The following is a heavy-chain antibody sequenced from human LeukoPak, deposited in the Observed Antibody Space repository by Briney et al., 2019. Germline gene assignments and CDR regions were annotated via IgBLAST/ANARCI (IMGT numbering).Heavy chain of an antibody. CDR2: ISSSSSYI. J-gene: IGHJ4*02. V-gene: IGHV3-21*04. Sequence: PGGSLRLSCAASGFTFSSYSMNWVRQAPGKGLEWVSSISSSSSYIYYADSMKGRFAISRDNAKNSLYLQMNSLRVEDTALYYCARVQSGGGLAAAGPFDYWGQGTLVTVSS. CDR3: ARVQSGGGLAAAGPFDY. CDR1: GFTFSSYS. D-gene: IGHD6-13*01.